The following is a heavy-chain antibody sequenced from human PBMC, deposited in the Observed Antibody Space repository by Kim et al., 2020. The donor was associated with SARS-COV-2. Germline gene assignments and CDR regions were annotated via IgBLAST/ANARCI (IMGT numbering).Heavy chain of an antibody. Sequence: ASVKVTCKASGYTFTTYAMHWVRQAPGQRLEWMGWINAGNGNIKYSQKFQGRVTITSDTSATTAYMELSSLRSEDTAVYYCARDGYMDTAMLDAFDIWGQGTMVTVSS. CDR1: GYTFTTYA. CDR3: ARDGYMDTAMLDAFDI. V-gene: IGHV1-3*01. J-gene: IGHJ3*02. D-gene: IGHD5-18*01. CDR2: INAGNGNI.